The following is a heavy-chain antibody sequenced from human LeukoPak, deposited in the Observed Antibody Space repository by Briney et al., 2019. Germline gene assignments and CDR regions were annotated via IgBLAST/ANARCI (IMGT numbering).Heavy chain of an antibody. Sequence: GASVKISCKASGYTFTGYYIHWVRQTPGQGLEWMGWINPNSGGTNYGQKFQGRVTMTRDTSISTTYMEVASLTSDDTAIYYCTRGVAVTNSRHFDLWGQGTLVIVSS. CDR2: INPNSGGT. V-gene: IGHV1-2*02. D-gene: IGHD2-21*02. CDR1: GYTFTGYY. J-gene: IGHJ4*02. CDR3: TRGVAVTNSRHFDL.